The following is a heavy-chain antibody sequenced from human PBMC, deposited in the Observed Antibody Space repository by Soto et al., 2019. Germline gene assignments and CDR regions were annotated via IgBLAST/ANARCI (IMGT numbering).Heavy chain of an antibody. J-gene: IGHJ4*02. CDR2: IYYSGST. D-gene: IGHD3-3*01. V-gene: IGHV4-39*01. CDR3: ARHQESWSGHIDY. CDR1: GGSISSSSYY. Sequence: PSETLSLTCTVSGGSISSSSYYWGWIRQPPGKGLEWIGSIYYSGSTYYNPSLRSRVTISVDTSENQFSLKLSSVTAADTAVYYCARHQESWSGHIDYWGQGTLVTVSS.